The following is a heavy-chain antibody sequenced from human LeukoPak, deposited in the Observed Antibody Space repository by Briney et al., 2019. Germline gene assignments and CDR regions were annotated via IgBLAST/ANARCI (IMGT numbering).Heavy chain of an antibody. CDR3: ARGHGDNIVVVVAPFDY. CDR1: GYTFTSYY. Sequence: GASVKVSCKASGYTFTSYYMHWVRQAPGQGLEWMGIINPSGGSTSYAQKFQGRVTMTRDTSTSTVYMELSSLRSEDTAVYYCARGHGDNIVVVVAPFDYWGQGTLVTVSS. V-gene: IGHV1-46*01. J-gene: IGHJ4*02. D-gene: IGHD2-15*01. CDR2: INPSGGST.